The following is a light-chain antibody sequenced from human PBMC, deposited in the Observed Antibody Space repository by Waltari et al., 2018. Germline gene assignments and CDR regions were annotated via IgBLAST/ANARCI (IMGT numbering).Light chain of an antibody. J-gene: IGKJ4*01. V-gene: IGKV3-15*01. CDR2: DAS. CDR1: QSVDTF. Sequence: IVMTQSPAILSVSPGEGATLACRASQSVDTFLAWYQQIRGRAPRLLISDASTRATGIPARFSGSGSGTEFTLTISSLQSEDFAVYYCQQYKQWPLTFGGGTRVDIK. CDR3: QQYKQWPLT.